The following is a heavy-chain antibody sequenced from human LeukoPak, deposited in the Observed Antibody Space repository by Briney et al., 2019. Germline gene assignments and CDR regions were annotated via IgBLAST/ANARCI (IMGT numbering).Heavy chain of an antibody. CDR1: GFTFSSYS. Sequence: GGSLRLSCAASGFTFSSYSMNWVRQAPGKGLEWVSAISGSGGSTYYADSVKGRFTISRDNSKNTLYLQMNSLRAEDTAVYYCAKELWFGEFQSLSLDYWGQGTLVTVSS. J-gene: IGHJ4*02. CDR2: ISGSGGST. V-gene: IGHV3-23*01. D-gene: IGHD3-10*01. CDR3: AKELWFGEFQSLSLDY.